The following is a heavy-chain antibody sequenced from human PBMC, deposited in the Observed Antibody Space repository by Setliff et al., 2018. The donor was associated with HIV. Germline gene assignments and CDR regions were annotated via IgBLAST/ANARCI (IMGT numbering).Heavy chain of an antibody. D-gene: IGHD2-8*01. CDR3: ATGLIMAPDY. V-gene: IGHV4-34*01. CDR1: GESFNTYF. Sequence: KPSETLSLTCAVYGESFNTYFWSWIRQPPGKGLEWIGQINHSGSTNYNPSLRSRVTISIGTSKNQFSLKLSSVTAADTAVYYRATGLIMAPDYWGQGSLVTVSS. CDR2: INHSGST. J-gene: IGHJ4*02.